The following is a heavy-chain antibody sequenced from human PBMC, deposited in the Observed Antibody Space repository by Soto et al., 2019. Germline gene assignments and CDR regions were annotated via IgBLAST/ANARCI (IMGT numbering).Heavy chain of an antibody. CDR2: IYYSGST. CDR1: GGSISSSSYY. CDR3: ARQTELVYALVDY. J-gene: IGHJ4*02. D-gene: IGHD6-6*01. Sequence: PSETLSLTCTVSGGSISSSSYYWGWIRQPPGKGLEWIGSIYYSGSTYYNPSLKSRVTISVDTSKNQFSLKLSSVTAADTAVYYCARQTELVYALVDYWGQGTLVTVSS. V-gene: IGHV4-39*01.